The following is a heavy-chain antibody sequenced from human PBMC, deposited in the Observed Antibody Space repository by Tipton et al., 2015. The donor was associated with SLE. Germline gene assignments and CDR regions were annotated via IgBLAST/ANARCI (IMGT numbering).Heavy chain of an antibody. J-gene: IGHJ3*01. CDR1: GYSFNNYW. Sequence: QSGAEVKKPGESLKISCKGSGYSFNNYWISWVRQMPGKGLEWMGIFHPGYSDATYSPSFQGQVTISADKSISTAYLRWSSLKASDTAVYYCARTNRNSPDGFDLWGQGTMVTVSA. CDR3: ARTNRNSPDGFDL. V-gene: IGHV5-51*03. D-gene: IGHD2/OR15-2a*01. CDR2: FHPGYSDA.